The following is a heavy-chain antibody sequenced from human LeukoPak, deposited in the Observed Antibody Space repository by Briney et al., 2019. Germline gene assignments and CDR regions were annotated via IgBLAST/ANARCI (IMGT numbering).Heavy chain of an antibody. Sequence: GSLRLSCSASGFTFSSYSINWVRQAPGKGLEWGPSISSSSSYIYYADSVKGRFTISRDNAKNSLYLQMNSLRAEDTAVYYCASSMIVVVHDAFDIWGQGTMVTVSS. CDR3: ASSMIVVVHDAFDI. D-gene: IGHD3-22*01. CDR2: ISSSSSYI. V-gene: IGHV3-21*01. CDR1: GFTFSSYS. J-gene: IGHJ3*02.